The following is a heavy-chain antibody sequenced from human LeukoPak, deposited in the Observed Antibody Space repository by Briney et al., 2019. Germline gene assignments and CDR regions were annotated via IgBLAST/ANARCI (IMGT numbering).Heavy chain of an antibody. CDR2: INHSGST. CDR3: ARGGYSDYVFDP. Sequence: SETLSLTCAVYGGSFSGYYWSWIRRPPGKGLEWIGEINHSGSTNYNPSLKSRVTISVDTSKNQFSLKLSSVTAADTAVYYCARGGYSDYVFDPWGQGTLVTVSS. D-gene: IGHD4-11*01. V-gene: IGHV4-34*01. CDR1: GGSFSGYY. J-gene: IGHJ5*02.